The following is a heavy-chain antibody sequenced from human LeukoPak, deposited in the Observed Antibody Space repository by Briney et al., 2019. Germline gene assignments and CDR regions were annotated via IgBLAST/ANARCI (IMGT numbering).Heavy chain of an antibody. J-gene: IGHJ5*01. CDR2: ISSSSSYI. D-gene: IGHD6-6*01. Sequence: GGSLRLSCAASGFTFSSYSMNWVRQAPGKGLEWVSSISSSSSYIYYADSVKGRFTISRDNSKNTLYLQMNSLRAEDTAVYYCARLYSSSSAPDSWGQGTLVTVSS. CDR3: ARLYSSSSAPDS. V-gene: IGHV3-21*04. CDR1: GFTFSSYS.